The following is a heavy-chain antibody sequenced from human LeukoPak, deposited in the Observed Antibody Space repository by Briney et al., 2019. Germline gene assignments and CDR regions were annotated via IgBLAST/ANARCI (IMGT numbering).Heavy chain of an antibody. J-gene: IGHJ4*02. Sequence: ASVKISCKASGYTFTRNYMHWVRQAPGQGLEWMGVIHPSGSSTNYAQKFQGRVTMTKVTSTSTVYIELSSLRSEDTAVHYCARMDMDTAMVTNYLDHWGQGTLVTVSS. CDR1: GYTFTRNY. V-gene: IGHV1-46*01. CDR3: ARMDMDTAMVTNYLDH. CDR2: IHPSGSST. D-gene: IGHD5-18*01.